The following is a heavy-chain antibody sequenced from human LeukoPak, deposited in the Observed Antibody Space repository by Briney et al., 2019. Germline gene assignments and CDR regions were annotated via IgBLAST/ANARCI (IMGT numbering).Heavy chain of an antibody. CDR1: GFTFSSYA. J-gene: IGHJ4*02. V-gene: IGHV3-23*01. CDR3: AKVRGDVVMARWYFDY. CDR2: ISGSGGST. Sequence: GGSLRLSCAASGFTFSSYAMSWVRQAPGKGLEWVSAISGSGGSTYYADSVKGRFTISRVNSKNTLYLQMTSLRGEDTAVYHCAKVRGDVVMARWYFDYWGQGTLVTVSA. D-gene: IGHD3-16*01.